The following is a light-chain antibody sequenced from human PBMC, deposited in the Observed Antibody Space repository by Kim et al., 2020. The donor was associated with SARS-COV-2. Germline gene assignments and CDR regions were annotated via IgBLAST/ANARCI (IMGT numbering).Light chain of an antibody. CDR3: QAWDSSIGV. CDR1: KLGDKY. CDR2: QDS. V-gene: IGLV3-1*01. J-gene: IGLJ1*01. Sequence: SYELTQPPSVSVSPGQTASITCSGDKLGDKYACWYQQKSGQSPVLVIYQDSKRPSGIPERFSGSNSGNTATLTISGTQAMDEADYYCQAWDSSIGVFGTG.